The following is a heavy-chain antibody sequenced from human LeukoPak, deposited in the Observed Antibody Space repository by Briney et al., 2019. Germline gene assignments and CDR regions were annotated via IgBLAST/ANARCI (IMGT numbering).Heavy chain of an antibody. D-gene: IGHD3-16*02. J-gene: IGHJ4*02. CDR2: IIPISNTA. Sequence: VASVKVSCKTSGDTFSNHAISWVRLAPGQGLEWMGGIIPISNTANYARKFQGRVTITADESTSTAYMDLSSLIFEDTAVYYCARGGSLGYRYWGQGTLVTVSS. CDR1: GDTFSNHA. CDR3: ARGGSLGYRY. V-gene: IGHV1-69*01.